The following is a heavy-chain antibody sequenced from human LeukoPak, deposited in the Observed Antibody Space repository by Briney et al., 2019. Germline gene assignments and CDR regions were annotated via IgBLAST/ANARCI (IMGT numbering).Heavy chain of an antibody. V-gene: IGHV3-7*04. J-gene: IGHJ4*02. CDR1: GFTFNTYR. D-gene: IGHD3-16*01. Sequence: AGGSLTLSCAASGFTFNTYRMNCVPQAPGQGLEWVSTIKADGTDKYYVDYVKGRFDMSRDNAKISLYLQMNSLRAEDTAVYYCARGGTWVCDYWGQGTLVTVSS. CDR3: ARGGTWVCDY. CDR2: IKADGTDK.